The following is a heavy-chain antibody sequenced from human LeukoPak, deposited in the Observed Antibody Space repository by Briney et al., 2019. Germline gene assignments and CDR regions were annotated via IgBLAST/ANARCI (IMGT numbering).Heavy chain of an antibody. D-gene: IGHD5-18*01. CDR2: ISNDGNNK. J-gene: IGHJ4*02. CDR1: GFTFSSYG. Sequence: GRSLRLSCAASGFTFSSYGMHWVRQAPDKGLEWVAMISNDGNNKYYADSVKGRFTISRDNSKNTLYLQMNSVRAADTAVYYCAKDRDWSEIMDTAMGLDYWGQGTLVTVSS. V-gene: IGHV3-30*18. CDR3: AKDRDWSEIMDTAMGLDY.